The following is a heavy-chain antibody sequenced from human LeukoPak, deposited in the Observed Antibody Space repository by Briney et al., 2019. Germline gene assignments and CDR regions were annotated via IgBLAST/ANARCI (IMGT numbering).Heavy chain of an antibody. CDR1: EFTVTSKY. V-gene: IGHV3-53*01. Sequence: GGSLRLSCAASEFTVTSKYMSWVRQAPGKGLEWVSTIYSAGTTYYADSVKGQFTISRDNSKNTLYLQMDSLRVEDTAVYYCARGGSNWYNAYFDYWGQGTLVTVSS. D-gene: IGHD1/OR15-1a*01. CDR2: IYSAGTT. CDR3: ARGGSNWYNAYFDY. J-gene: IGHJ4*02.